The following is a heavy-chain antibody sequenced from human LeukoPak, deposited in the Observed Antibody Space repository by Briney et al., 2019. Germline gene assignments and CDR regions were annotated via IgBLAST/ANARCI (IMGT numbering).Heavy chain of an antibody. Sequence: ASVKVSCKASGYTFTSYGISWVRQAPGQGLEWMGGIIPIFGTANYAQKFQGRVTITADESTSTAYMELSSLRSEDTAVYFCARGGSSSWHYYFDYWGQGTLVTVSS. CDR1: GYTFTSYG. CDR3: ARGGSSSWHYYFDY. J-gene: IGHJ4*02. D-gene: IGHD6-13*01. V-gene: IGHV1-69*13. CDR2: IIPIFGTA.